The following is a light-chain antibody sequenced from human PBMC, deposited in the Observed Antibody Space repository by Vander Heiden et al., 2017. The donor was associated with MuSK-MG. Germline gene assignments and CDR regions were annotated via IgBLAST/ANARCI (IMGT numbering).Light chain of an antibody. V-gene: IGKV1-39*01. J-gene: IGKJ4*01. CDR1: QGISSY. CDR3: QRTDCNLPLT. CDR2: SAS. Sequence: IQLPQSPSSLSASVGDRVTITCRVSQGISSYLNWYRQKPGKGPKLLIYSASNLQSGVPSRFSGSGYGTDFTLTISSLQPEDFAPYYGQRTDCNLPLTFGGGTKVDIK.